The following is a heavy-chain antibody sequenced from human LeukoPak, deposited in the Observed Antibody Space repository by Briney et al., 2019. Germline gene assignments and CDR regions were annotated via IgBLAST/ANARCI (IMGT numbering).Heavy chain of an antibody. D-gene: IGHD4-17*01. J-gene: IGHJ4*02. CDR1: GGSISSHY. CDR2: MFYSGST. V-gene: IGHV4-59*11. CDR3: ARGSDFGDH. Sequence: PSETLSLTCTVSGGSISSHYWSWIRQPPGKGLEWIGYMFYSGSTNYNPSLKSRVTISINTSKNQFSLRLSSVTAADTAVYYCARGSDFGDHWGQGTLVTVSS.